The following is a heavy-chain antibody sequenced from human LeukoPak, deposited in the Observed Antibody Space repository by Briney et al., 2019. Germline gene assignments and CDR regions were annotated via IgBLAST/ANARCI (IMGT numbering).Heavy chain of an antibody. CDR2: IGSSTSTT. Sequence: PGGSLRLSCAASGFSFSSYSMNWVRQAPGKGLEGVSYIGSSTSTTYYADSVKGRFTISRDNAKNSLYLQMNSLRAEDTAAYYCARDRGYSFDIWGQGTMVTVSS. J-gene: IGHJ3*02. CDR3: ARDRGYSFDI. D-gene: IGHD2-21*01. CDR1: GFSFSSYS. V-gene: IGHV3-48*01.